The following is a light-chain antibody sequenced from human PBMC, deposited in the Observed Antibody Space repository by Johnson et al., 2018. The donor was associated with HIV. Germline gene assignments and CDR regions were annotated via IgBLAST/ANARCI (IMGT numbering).Light chain of an antibody. V-gene: IGLV1-51*01. J-gene: IGLJ1*01. CDR1: SSNIGNHY. CDR2: DNN. Sequence: QSVLTQPPSVSAAPGQKVTISCSGSSSNIGNHYVSWYQLLPGTAPKLLIYDNNQRPSGIPDRFSVSKSGTSATLGITGLQTGDEADYYCGTWDTSLSDYYVFGTGTKVTVL. CDR3: GTWDTSLSDYYV.